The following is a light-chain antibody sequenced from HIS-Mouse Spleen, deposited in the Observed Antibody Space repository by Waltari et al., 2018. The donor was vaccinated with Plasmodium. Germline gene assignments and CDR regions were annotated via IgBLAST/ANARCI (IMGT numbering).Light chain of an antibody. CDR2: QGR. CDR1: KLGDKY. CDR3: QAWDSSTVV. J-gene: IGLJ2*01. Sequence: SYELTQPPPVSVSPGQPASITCPGDKLGDKYACWCQKKPGQPPVLVIYQGRKRPSGIPERFSGSNAGNTATLTISGTQAMDEADYYCQAWDSSTVVFGGGTKLTVL. V-gene: IGLV3-1*01.